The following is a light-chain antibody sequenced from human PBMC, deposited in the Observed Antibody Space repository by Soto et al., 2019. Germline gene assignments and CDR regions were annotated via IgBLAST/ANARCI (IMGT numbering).Light chain of an antibody. CDR1: SRDVGSYNL. J-gene: IGLJ2*01. Sequence: QSVLTEPAPASGSPGQSITISCTGTSRDVGSYNLVSWYQQRPGKAPKLLIYGVTKRPSGIPHRFSASKSGNTASLTISGLQAEDEADYYCCSYVASGTFDVAFGGGTKLTVL. CDR3: CSYVASGTFDVA. CDR2: GVT. V-gene: IGLV2-23*02.